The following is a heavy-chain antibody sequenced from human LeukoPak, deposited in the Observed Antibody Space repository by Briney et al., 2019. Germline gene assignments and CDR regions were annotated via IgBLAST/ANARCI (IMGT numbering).Heavy chain of an antibody. CDR3: ARGLEDYDFWSGRYYGMDV. J-gene: IGHJ6*02. Sequence: PPETLSLTCAVYGGSFSGYYWSWIRQPPGKGLEWIGEINHSGSTNYNPSLKSRVTISVDTSKNQFSLKLSSVTAADTAVYYCARGLEDYDFWSGRYYGMDVWGQGTTVTVSS. CDR2: INHSGST. D-gene: IGHD3-3*01. V-gene: IGHV4-34*01. CDR1: GGSFSGYY.